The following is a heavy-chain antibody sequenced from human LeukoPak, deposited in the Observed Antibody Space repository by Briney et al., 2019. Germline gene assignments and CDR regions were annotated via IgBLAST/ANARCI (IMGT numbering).Heavy chain of an antibody. V-gene: IGHV3-23*01. CDR3: ASNIVVVTLKSHYYYYYGMDV. CDR1: GFTFSSYA. Sequence: GGSLRLSCEASGFTFSSYAIRWVRQAPGTGLEWVSSIPGSGGATYYADSVRGRFSISRDSSKNTVYLQMNSLRDEDTAVYYCASNIVVVTLKSHYYYYYGMDVWGQGTTVTVSS. D-gene: IGHD2-21*02. CDR2: IPGSGGAT. J-gene: IGHJ6*02.